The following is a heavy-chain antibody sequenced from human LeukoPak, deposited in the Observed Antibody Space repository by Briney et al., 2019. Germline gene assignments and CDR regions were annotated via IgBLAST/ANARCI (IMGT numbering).Heavy chain of an antibody. CDR1: GFTFSRYA. Sequence: GGSLRLSCAASGFTFSRYAMHWVRQAPGKGLESVSAISSNGGSTYYANSVKGRFTISRDNSKNTLYPQMGSLRAEDLAVYYCARDFGLTGKVDYWGQGTLVTVSS. J-gene: IGHJ4*02. D-gene: IGHD1-20*01. CDR3: ARDFGLTGKVDY. CDR2: ISSNGGST. V-gene: IGHV3-64*01.